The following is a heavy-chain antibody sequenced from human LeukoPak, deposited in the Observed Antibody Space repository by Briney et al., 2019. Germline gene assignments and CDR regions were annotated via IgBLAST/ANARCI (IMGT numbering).Heavy chain of an antibody. Sequence: GASVKVSCKASGYTFTGYYMHWVRQAPGQGLEWMGWINPNSGGTNYAQKFQGRVTMTRDTSISTAYMELSRLRSDDTAVYYCARSGVYCSGGSCYLAAFDIWGPRDNGHRLF. V-gene: IGHV1-2*02. CDR1: GYTFTGYY. CDR3: ARSGVYCSGGSCYLAAFDI. CDR2: INPNSGGT. D-gene: IGHD2-15*01. J-gene: IGHJ3*02.